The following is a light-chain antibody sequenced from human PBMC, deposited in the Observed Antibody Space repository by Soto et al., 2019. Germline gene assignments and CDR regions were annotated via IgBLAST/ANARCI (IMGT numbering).Light chain of an antibody. CDR2: SAS. V-gene: IGKV1-39*01. CDR3: QQCYTIPHT. CDR1: QRISTY. J-gene: IGKJ2*01. Sequence: DIHMTQSPSSLSASVGDRVTITCRASQRISTYVNWYQQKPGKAPKLLIYSASSLQNGVSSRFSGSGSGTDFTLTISGLQPEDLAAYYCQQCYTIPHTFGQGTKLEIK.